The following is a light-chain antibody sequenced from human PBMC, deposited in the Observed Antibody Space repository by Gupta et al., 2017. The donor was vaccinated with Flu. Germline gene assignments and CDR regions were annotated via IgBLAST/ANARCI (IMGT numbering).Light chain of an antibody. Sequence: DIQMTQSPSTLSASVGDRVTITCRASQTINYWLAWYQQKPGKAPKLLVYRASGLEDGVPSRFSGSGSGTDFTLTISSLQPDDIATYYCQQYNSYSQAFGQGTKVEIK. CDR2: RAS. J-gene: IGKJ1*01. CDR1: QTINYW. V-gene: IGKV1-5*03. CDR3: QQYNSYSQA.